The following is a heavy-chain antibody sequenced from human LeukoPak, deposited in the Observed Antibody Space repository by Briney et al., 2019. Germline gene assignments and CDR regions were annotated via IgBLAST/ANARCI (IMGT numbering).Heavy chain of an antibody. D-gene: IGHD4-11*01. J-gene: IGHJ4*02. Sequence: GGSLRLSCAASGFTFSSYAMSWVRQAPGKGLEWVSAISGSGDSTYSADSVKGRFTISRDNSKNTLYLQMNSLRAEDTAVYFCAKAPNYSNYGLNYFDYWGQGTRVTVSS. CDR1: GFTFSSYA. CDR3: AKAPNYSNYGLNYFDY. V-gene: IGHV3-23*01. CDR2: ISGSGDST.